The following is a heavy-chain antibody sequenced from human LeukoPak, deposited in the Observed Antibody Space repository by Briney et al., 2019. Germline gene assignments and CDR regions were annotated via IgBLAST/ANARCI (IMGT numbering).Heavy chain of an antibody. Sequence: GGSLRLSCTASGFTFGSWMIWVRQAPRKGLEWAASIRQDGSEKYYLDSVKGRFTMSRDSAKNSLYLQMSSLRVEDTAVYYCYDTSSRWGQGTLVTVSS. CDR1: GFTFGSW. CDR3: YDTSSR. V-gene: IGHV3-7*01. CDR2: IRQDGSEK. J-gene: IGHJ4*02. D-gene: IGHD3-22*01.